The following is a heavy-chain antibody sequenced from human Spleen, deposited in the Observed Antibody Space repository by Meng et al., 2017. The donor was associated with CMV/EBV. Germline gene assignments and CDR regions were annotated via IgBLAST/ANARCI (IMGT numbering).Heavy chain of an antibody. D-gene: IGHD3-3*01. CDR3: ARGGVLRFVEWLPSYYYYGMDV. CDR2: IFPGDSDT. J-gene: IGHJ6*02. V-gene: IGHV5-51*01. CDR1: GSSFTSYW. Sequence: GGSLRLSCKGSGSSFTSYWIGWVRQMPGKGLEWMGIIFPGDSDTRYSPSFQGQVTISADKSISTAYLQWSSLKASDTDMYYCARGGVLRFVEWLPSYYYYGMDVWGQGTTVTVSS.